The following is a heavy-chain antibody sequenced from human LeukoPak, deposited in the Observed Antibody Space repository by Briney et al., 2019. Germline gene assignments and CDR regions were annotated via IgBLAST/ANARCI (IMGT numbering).Heavy chain of an antibody. CDR1: GFSFSKYW. CDR2: INTDGTVT. D-gene: IGHD6-19*01. J-gene: IGHJ4*02. Sequence: GGSLRLSCAASGFSFSKYWMLWVRQAPGKGLESVSRINTDGTVTTYADSVKGRFTVSRDNADNTMFLQMNSVRDEDTAVYYCATKQWLAPPPDSWGQGTPVTVSS. CDR3: ATKQWLAPPPDS. V-gene: IGHV3-74*01.